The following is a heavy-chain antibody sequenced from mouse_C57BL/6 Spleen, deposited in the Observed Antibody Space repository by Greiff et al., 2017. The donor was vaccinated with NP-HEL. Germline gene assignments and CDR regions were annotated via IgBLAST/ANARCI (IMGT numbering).Heavy chain of an antibody. CDR1: GYTFTDYE. CDR2: IDPETGGT. D-gene: IGHD1-1*01. Sequence: VQLQQSGAELVRPGASVTLSCKASGYTFTDYEMHWVKQTPVHGLEWIGAIDPETGGTAYNQKFKGKAILTADKSSSTAYMELRSLTSEDSAVYYCTRWEDYYGSSYGYWYFDVWGTGTTVTVSS. V-gene: IGHV1-15*01. J-gene: IGHJ1*03. CDR3: TRWEDYYGSSYGYWYFDV.